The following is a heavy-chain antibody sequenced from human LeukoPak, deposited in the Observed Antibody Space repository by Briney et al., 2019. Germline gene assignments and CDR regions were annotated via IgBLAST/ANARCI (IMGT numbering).Heavy chain of an antibody. J-gene: IGHJ4*02. Sequence: GGSLRLPCAASGFAFSNFGMHWVRQAPGKGLEWVSVISYDGGDKYYADSVKGRFTIPRDNSKNAQYLQMNSLRAEDTAVYFCARDPSLTVIYYFDYWGQGTLVTVSS. CDR3: ARDPSLTVIYYFDY. V-gene: IGHV3-30*03. CDR1: GFAFSNFG. CDR2: ISYDGGDK. D-gene: IGHD3-9*01.